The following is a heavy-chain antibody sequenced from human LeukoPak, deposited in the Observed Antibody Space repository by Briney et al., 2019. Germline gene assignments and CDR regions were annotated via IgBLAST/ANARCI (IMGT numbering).Heavy chain of an antibody. V-gene: IGHV4-59*01. CDR3: ASSHPLGSNNDYYTPFDY. J-gene: IGHJ4*02. Sequence: SEILSLTCTVSGGSISNYYWSWIRQPPGKGLEWIGYIYYSGDTNYNPSLKSRVTVSVDTSKNQFSLKLTSVTAADTAVYYCASSHPLGSNNDYYTPFDYWGQGALVIVSS. CDR2: IYYSGDT. CDR1: GGSISNYY. D-gene: IGHD3-3*01.